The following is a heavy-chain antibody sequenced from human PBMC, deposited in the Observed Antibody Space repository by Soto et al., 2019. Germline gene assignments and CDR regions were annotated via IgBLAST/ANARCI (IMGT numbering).Heavy chain of an antibody. J-gene: IGHJ5*02. CDR1: GYTFTIYG. Sequence: ASVKVSCKASGYTFTIYGISWVRQAPGQGLEWMGWISAYNGNTNYAQKLQGRVTMTTDTSTSTAYMELRSLRSDDTAVYYCARDGASIVGANWFDAWGQGTLVTVSS. D-gene: IGHD1-26*01. CDR3: ARDGASIVGANWFDA. V-gene: IGHV1-18*01. CDR2: ISAYNGNT.